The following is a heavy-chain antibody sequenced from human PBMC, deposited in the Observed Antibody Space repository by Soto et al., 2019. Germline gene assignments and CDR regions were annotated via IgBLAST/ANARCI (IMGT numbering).Heavy chain of an antibody. CDR2: IYYSGST. CDR3: ARGGVRYCSGGSCYYHWFDP. J-gene: IGHJ5*02. Sequence: SETLSLTCTVSGGSVSSGSYYWSWIRQPPGKGLEWIGYIYYSGSTNYNPSLKSRVTISVDTSKNQFPLKLSSVTAADTAVYYCARGGVRYCSGGSCYYHWFDPWGQGTLVTVSS. D-gene: IGHD2-15*01. CDR1: GGSVSSGSYY. V-gene: IGHV4-61*01.